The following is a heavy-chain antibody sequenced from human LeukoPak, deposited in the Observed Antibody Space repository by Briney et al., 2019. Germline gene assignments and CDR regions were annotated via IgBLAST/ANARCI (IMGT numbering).Heavy chain of an antibody. CDR2: ISGNGAGT. J-gene: IGHJ4*02. D-gene: IGHD6-13*01. V-gene: IGHV3-23*02. Sequence: GGSLRLSCTPSGFTFSSHAMSWVRQAPGKGLEWVSGISGNGAGTYYGDSVKGRFTISRDNSKNTLYLQMNSLRAEDTAVYYCAREYSSSWSVDYWGQGTLVTVSS. CDR1: GFTFSSHA. CDR3: AREYSSSWSVDY.